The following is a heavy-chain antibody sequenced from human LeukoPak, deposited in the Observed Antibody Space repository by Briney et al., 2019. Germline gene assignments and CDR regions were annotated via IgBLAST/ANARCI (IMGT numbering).Heavy chain of an antibody. J-gene: IGHJ4*02. Sequence: PGGSLRLSCAASGFTFSSYSMNWVRQAPGKGLEWVSTVSANDGSTYYADSAKGRFIISRDNSKNTLYLQMSSLRAEDTALYYCAKALSYSGYDYYFGSWGEGTLVTVSS. D-gene: IGHD5-12*01. CDR2: VSANDGST. CDR3: AKALSYSGYDYYFGS. V-gene: IGHV3-23*01. CDR1: GFTFSSYS.